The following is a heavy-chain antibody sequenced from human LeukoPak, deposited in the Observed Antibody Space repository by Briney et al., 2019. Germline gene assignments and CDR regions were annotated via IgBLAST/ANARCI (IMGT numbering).Heavy chain of an antibody. Sequence: GGSLRLSCAASGFTFSSYGMHWVRQAPGKGLEWVAVIWYDGSNKYYADSVKGRFTISRDNSKNTLYLQMNSLRAEDTAVYYCARDLGSGDYSYFDYWGQGTLVTVSS. CDR3: ARDLGSGDYSYFDY. CDR2: IWYDGSNK. D-gene: IGHD4-17*01. CDR1: GFTFSSYG. V-gene: IGHV3-33*01. J-gene: IGHJ4*02.